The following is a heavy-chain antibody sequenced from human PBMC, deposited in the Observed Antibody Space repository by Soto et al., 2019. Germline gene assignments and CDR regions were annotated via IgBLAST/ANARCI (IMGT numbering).Heavy chain of an antibody. CDR3: ARDRSNSPDYFDY. D-gene: IGHD6-6*01. CDR2: IYHSGRT. J-gene: IGHJ4*02. CDR1: GGSISSDDYY. Sequence: SETLSLTCTVSGGSISSDDYYWTWIRQPPGKGLEWIGYIYHSGRTSYNPSLDSRITISMDTSNNQFSLKLSSVTAADTAVYYCARDRSNSPDYFDYWGQGALVTGSS. V-gene: IGHV4-30-4*01.